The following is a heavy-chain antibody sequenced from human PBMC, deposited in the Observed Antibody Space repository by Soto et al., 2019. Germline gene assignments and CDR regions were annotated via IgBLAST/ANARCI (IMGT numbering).Heavy chain of an antibody. CDR2: ISRDGGTK. D-gene: IGHD2-8*02. CDR3: TGEVASGY. J-gene: IGHJ4*02. V-gene: IGHV3-30*03. Sequence: QVQLVESGGGVVQPRRSLRLSCAASGFIVSSYGMHWVRQAPCKGLEWVAVISRDGGTKYYADSVKGRFAISKDNSRNTLFLEMNSLIGDDMAVYYCTGEVASGYWGQGTLVTVSS. CDR1: GFIVSSYG.